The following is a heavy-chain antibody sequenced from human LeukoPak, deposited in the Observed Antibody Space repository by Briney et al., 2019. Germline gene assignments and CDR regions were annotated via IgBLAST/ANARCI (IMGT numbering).Heavy chain of an antibody. D-gene: IGHD5-18*01. Sequence: ASVKVSCKASGYTFTDYYIHWVRRAPGQGLEWMGWINPNSGGTNYAHKFQGRVTMTRDTSISTAYMELSSLRSDDTAVYYCASTYVDTAMVIVNWGQGTLVTVSS. CDR1: GYTFTDYY. V-gene: IGHV1-2*02. CDR3: ASTYVDTAMVIVN. J-gene: IGHJ4*02. CDR2: INPNSGGT.